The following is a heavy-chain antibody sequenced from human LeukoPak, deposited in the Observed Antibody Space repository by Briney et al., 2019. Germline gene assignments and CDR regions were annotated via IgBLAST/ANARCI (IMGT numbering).Heavy chain of an antibody. J-gene: IGHJ4*02. D-gene: IGHD3-10*01. CDR2: IYYSGST. Sequence: SETLSLTCTVSGDSISSDSYYWGWIRQPPGKGLEWIGHIYYSGSTYYNPSLKSRVTISVDTSKTQFSLKLSSVTAADTAVYYCERGAAGGISVDNWGQGTLVTVSS. CDR3: ERGAAGGISVDN. V-gene: IGHV4-39*07. CDR1: GDSISSDSYY.